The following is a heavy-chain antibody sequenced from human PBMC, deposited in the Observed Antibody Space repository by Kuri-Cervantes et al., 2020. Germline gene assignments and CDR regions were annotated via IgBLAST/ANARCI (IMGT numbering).Heavy chain of an antibody. CDR3: TRETSGPGY. CDR2: IKGDGSEK. CDR1: GFTFSTYW. J-gene: IGHJ4*02. D-gene: IGHD5-12*01. V-gene: IGHV3-7*01. Sequence: GESLKISCAASGFTFSTYWMIWVRQAPGKGLEWVANIKGDGSEKYYVGSVRGRFTVSRDNAKNALYLQMNSLRAEDTAVYYCTRETSGPGYWGQGTLVTVSS.